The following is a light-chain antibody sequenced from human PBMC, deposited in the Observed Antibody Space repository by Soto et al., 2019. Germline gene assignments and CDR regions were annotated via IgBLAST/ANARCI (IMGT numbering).Light chain of an antibody. V-gene: IGKV1-9*01. Sequence: IQLTQSPSSLSASVGDRVTTTSRASQGISSYLAWYQQKPGKAPKLLIYAASTLQSGVPSRFSGSGSGTEFTLTISSLQPDDFATYYCQHYNSYSEAFGQGTKVDI. J-gene: IGKJ1*01. CDR2: AAS. CDR3: QHYNSYSEA. CDR1: QGISSY.